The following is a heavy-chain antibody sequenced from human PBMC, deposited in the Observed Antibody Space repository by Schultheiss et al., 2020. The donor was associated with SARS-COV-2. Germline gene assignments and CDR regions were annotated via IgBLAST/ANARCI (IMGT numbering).Heavy chain of an antibody. CDR2: IYYSGST. Sequence: SQTLSLTFTVSGGSISSYYWSWIRQPPGKGLEWIGYIYYSGSTNYNPSLKSRVTISVDTSKNQFSLKLSSVTAADTAVYYCASGMATPWYFDYWGQGTLVTVSS. D-gene: IGHD2-15*01. CDR1: GGSISSYY. CDR3: ASGMATPWYFDY. V-gene: IGHV4-59*01. J-gene: IGHJ4*02.